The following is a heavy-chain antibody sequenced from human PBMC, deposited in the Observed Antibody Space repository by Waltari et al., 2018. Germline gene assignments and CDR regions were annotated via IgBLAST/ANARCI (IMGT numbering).Heavy chain of an antibody. CDR1: GGTFSSYA. CDR3: ATSVITPDHAFDI. D-gene: IGHD3-22*01. J-gene: IGHJ3*02. CDR2: IIPIFGTA. Sequence: QVQLVQSGAEVKKPGSSVKVSCKASGGTFSSYAISWVRQAPGQGLEWMGGIIPIFGTANDAQKFQGRVTMTEDTSTDTAYMELSSLRSEDTAVYYCATSVITPDHAFDIWGQGTMVTVSS. V-gene: IGHV1-69*14.